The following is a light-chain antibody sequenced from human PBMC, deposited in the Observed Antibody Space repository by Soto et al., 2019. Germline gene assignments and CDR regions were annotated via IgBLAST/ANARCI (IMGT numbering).Light chain of an antibody. J-gene: IGLJ2*01. CDR1: SSDVGGYNY. V-gene: IGLV2-14*01. Sequence: QSALTQPASVSGSPGQSITISCTGTSSDVGGYNYVSWYQQHPGKAPKLMIYDVSNRPSGVSNRFSGSKSGNTASLTISGLQAEDEADYYCSSYTSSSTLPVVLGGGTKQTVL. CDR2: DVS. CDR3: SSYTSSSTLPVV.